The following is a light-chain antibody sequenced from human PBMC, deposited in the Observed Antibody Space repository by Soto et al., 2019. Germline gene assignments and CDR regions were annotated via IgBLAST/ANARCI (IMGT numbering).Light chain of an antibody. CDR2: AAS. Sequence: DSQMTQSPSSLYASMGDIVTITCRASQGISTYLAWYQQKPGKVPKLLIYAASTLQSGVPSRFSGSGAGTDFTLPISSLQPEDVETYYCQKYNSASRTFGPGTKVEIK. CDR3: QKYNSASRT. V-gene: IGKV1-27*01. J-gene: IGKJ1*01. CDR1: QGISTY.